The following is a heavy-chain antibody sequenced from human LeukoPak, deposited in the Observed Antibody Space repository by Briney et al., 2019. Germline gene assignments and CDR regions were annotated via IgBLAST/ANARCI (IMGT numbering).Heavy chain of an antibody. D-gene: IGHD6-13*01. CDR2: IYYSGST. CDR3: ARDAPLSIAAAGTFHYYGMDV. J-gene: IGHJ6*02. CDR1: GGSISSYC. V-gene: IGHV4-59*01. Sequence: SETLSLTCTVSGGSISSYCWSWIRQPPGKGLEWIGYIYYSGSTNYNPSLKSRVTISVDTSKNQFSLKLSSVTAADTAVYYCARDAPLSIAAAGTFHYYGMDVWGQGTTVTVSS.